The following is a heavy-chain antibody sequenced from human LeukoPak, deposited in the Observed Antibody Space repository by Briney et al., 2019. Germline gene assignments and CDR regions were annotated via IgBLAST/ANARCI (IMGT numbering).Heavy chain of an antibody. J-gene: IGHJ4*02. CDR2: IIPIFGTA. V-gene: IGHV1-69*05. CDR1: GGTFSSYA. Sequence: SVKVSCKASGGTFSSYAISWVRQAPGQGLEWMGRIIPIFGTANYAQKFQGRVTITTDESTSTAYMELSSLRSEDTAVYYCARTSYYDSSGLGYWGQGTLVTVSS. D-gene: IGHD3-22*01. CDR3: ARTSYYDSSGLGY.